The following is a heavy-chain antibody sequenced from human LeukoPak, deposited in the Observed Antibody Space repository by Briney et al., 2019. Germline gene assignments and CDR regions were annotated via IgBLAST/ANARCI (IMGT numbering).Heavy chain of an antibody. D-gene: IGHD3-10*01. Sequence: GGSLRLSCAASGFTFSSYEMNWVRQAPGKGLEWVSSISSGSSYIYYADSVKGRFTISRDNAKNSLYLQMNSLRAEDTAVYYCASPYGSGKDYFDYWGQGTLVTVSS. CDR2: ISSGSSYI. CDR3: ASPYGSGKDYFDY. J-gene: IGHJ4*02. V-gene: IGHV3-21*01. CDR1: GFTFSSYE.